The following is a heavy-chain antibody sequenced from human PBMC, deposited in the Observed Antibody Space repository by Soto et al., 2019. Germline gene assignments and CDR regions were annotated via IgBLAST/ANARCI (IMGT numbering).Heavy chain of an antibody. D-gene: IGHD3-22*01. Sequence: QVQLVESGGGVVQPGRSLRLSCAASGFTFSSYGMHWVRQAPGKGLEWVAVISYDGSNKYYADSVKGRFTISRDNSKNTLYLQMNSLRAEDTAVYYCARGWAYYDSSGSFLGAFDIWGQGTMVTVSS. CDR3: ARGWAYYDSSGSFLGAFDI. V-gene: IGHV3-30-3*01. CDR2: ISYDGSNK. CDR1: GFTFSSYG. J-gene: IGHJ3*02.